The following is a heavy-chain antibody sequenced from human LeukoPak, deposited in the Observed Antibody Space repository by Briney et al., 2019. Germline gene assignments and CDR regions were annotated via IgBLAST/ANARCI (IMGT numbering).Heavy chain of an antibody. D-gene: IGHD6-13*01. J-gene: IGHJ4*02. V-gene: IGHV1-18*01. CDR1: GYTFTNYG. CDR2: ISAYNGNT. Sequence: GASVKVSCKASGYTFTNYGISWVRQAPGQGLEWMGWISAYNGNTNYAQKLQGRVTMTTDTSTSTAYMELRSLRPDDTAVYYCARTVYSSSWNGVFDYWGPGTLVTVSS. CDR3: ARTVYSSSWNGVFDY.